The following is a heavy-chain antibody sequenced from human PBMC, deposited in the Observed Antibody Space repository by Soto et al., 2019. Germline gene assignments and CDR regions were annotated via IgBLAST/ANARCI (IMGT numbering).Heavy chain of an antibody. CDR3: ARNDAYYPVAFDI. J-gene: IGHJ3*02. D-gene: IGHD1-1*01. CDR2: IIPIFGTA. V-gene: IGHV1-69*13. Sequence: SVKVSCKASGGTFSSYAISWVRQAPGQGLEWMGGIIPIFGTANYAQKFQGRVTITADESTSTAYMELSSLRSEDTAVYYCARNDAYYPVAFDIWGQGTLVTVSS. CDR1: GGTFSSYA.